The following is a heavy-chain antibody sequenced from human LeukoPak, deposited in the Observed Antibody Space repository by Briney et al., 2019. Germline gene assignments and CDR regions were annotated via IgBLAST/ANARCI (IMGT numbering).Heavy chain of an antibody. CDR3: ARDLTFGGVIGLDY. CDR2: SNPNSGGT. J-gene: IGHJ4*02. D-gene: IGHD3-16*02. V-gene: IGHV1-2*06. Sequence: ASVKVSCKASGYTFTGYFMHWVRQAPGQGLEWMGRSNPNSGGTNYAQKFQGRVTMTRDTSISTAYMELTRLRSDDTAVYYCARDLTFGGVIGLDYWGQGTLVTVSS. CDR1: GYTFTGYF.